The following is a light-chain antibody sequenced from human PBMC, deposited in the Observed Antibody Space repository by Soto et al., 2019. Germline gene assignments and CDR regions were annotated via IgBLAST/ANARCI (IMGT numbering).Light chain of an antibody. CDR2: GAS. J-gene: IGKJ1*01. CDR3: QQYGSSPPRGT. CDR1: QSVISSY. V-gene: IGKV3-20*01. Sequence: EIGLTQSPGTLSLSPGERATLSFMAIQSVISSYLAWYQQKPGQAPRLLIYGASSRATGIPDRFSGSGSGTDFTLTISRLEPEDFAVYYCQQYGSSPPRGTFGQGTKVDIK.